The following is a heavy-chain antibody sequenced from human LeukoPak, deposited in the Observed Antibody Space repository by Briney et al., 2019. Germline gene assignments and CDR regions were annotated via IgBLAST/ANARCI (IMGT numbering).Heavy chain of an antibody. J-gene: IGHJ5*02. CDR1: GYTFTGYY. V-gene: IGHV1-2*02. CDR3: ARDWGSGYDSFGPYNWFDP. Sequence: ASVKVSCKASGYTFTGYYMHWVRQAPGQGLEWMGWINPNSGGTNYAQKFQGRVTMTRDTSINTAYMELSRLRSDDTAVYYCARDWGSGYDSFGPYNWFDPWGQGTLVTVSS. CDR2: INPNSGGT. D-gene: IGHD5-12*01.